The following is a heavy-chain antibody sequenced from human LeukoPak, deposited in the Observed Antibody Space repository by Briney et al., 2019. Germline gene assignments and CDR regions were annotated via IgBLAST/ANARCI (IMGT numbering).Heavy chain of an antibody. Sequence: GGSLRLSCAASGFTFSNAWMSWVHQAPGKGLEWVGRIKSKTDGGTTDYAASVKGRFTISRDDSKNTLYLQMNSLKTEDTAVYYCTSEIWFGELFFDYWGQGTLVTVSS. V-gene: IGHV3-15*01. CDR1: GFTFSNAW. CDR2: IKSKTDGGTT. D-gene: IGHD3-10*01. CDR3: TSEIWFGELFFDY. J-gene: IGHJ4*02.